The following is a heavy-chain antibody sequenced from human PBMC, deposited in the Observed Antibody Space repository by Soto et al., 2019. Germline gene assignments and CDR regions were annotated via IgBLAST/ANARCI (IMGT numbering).Heavy chain of an antibody. D-gene: IGHD5-12*01. V-gene: IGHV1-69*12. CDR2: IIPIFGTA. CDR1: GGTFSSYA. J-gene: IGHJ6*02. CDR3: ARAGYSGYGSYYYYGMDV. Sequence: QVQLVQSGAEVKKPGSSVKVSYKASGGTFSSYAISWVRQAPGQGLEWMGGIIPIFGTANYAQKFQGRVTITADESTSTAYMELSSLRSEDTAVYYCARAGYSGYGSYYYYGMDVWGQGTTVTVSS.